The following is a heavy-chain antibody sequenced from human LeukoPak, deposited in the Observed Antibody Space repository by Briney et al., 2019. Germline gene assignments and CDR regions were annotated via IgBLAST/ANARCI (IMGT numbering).Heavy chain of an antibody. CDR3: ARRGATSGYSSGSPNPYYYYYYMDV. V-gene: IGHV1-18*01. Sequence: ASVKVSCKASGYTFTSYGISWVRQAPGQGLEWMGWISAYNGNTNYAQKLQGRVTMTTDTSTSTAYMELRSLRSDDTAVYYCARRGATSGYSSGSPNPYYYYYYMDVWGKGTTVTVSS. CDR1: GYTFTSYG. J-gene: IGHJ6*03. D-gene: IGHD6-19*01. CDR2: ISAYNGNT.